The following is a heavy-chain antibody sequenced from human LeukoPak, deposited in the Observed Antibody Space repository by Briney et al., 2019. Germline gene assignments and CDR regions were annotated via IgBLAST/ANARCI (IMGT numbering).Heavy chain of an antibody. CDR1: GYTFMNYG. V-gene: IGHV1-18*04. CDR2: ISPYSGDP. CDR3: ARMSNWNLGD. J-gene: IGHJ6*03. Sequence: ASVKVSCKASGYTFMNYGITWARQAPGQGLEWMGWISPYSGDPKYAQKYQGRVTMTTDTSTTTAYMELRSLTSDDTAVYYCARMSNWNLGDWGKGTTVTVS. D-gene: IGHD1-1*01.